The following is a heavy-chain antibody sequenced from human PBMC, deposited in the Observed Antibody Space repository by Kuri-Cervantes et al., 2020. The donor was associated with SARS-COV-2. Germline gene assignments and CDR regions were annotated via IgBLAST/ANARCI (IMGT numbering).Heavy chain of an antibody. CDR1: GFTFSSYG. CDR3: ARVMDYTVQY. CDR2: ISYDGSNK. Sequence: LSLTCAASGFTFSSYGMHWVRQAPGEGLEWVAVISYDGSNKYYADSVKGRFTISRDNSKNTLYLQMNSLRAEDTAVYYCARVMDYTVQYWGQGTLVTVSS. D-gene: IGHD4-11*01. J-gene: IGHJ4*02. V-gene: IGHV3-30*03.